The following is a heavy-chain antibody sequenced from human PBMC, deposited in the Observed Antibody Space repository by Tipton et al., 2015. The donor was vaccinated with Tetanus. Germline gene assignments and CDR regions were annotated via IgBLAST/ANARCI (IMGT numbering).Heavy chain of an antibody. J-gene: IGHJ5*02. Sequence: LRLSCAASGFTFRSYGMHWVRQAPGKGLEWIGEINHTGSTNYNPSLRRRVTISIGTSNNQFSLKLNSVTAADSAVYYCARGRQRLVPAGFDLWGQGTLVTVSS. CDR1: GFTFRSYG. V-gene: IGHV4-34*01. CDR3: ARGRQRLVPAGFDL. D-gene: IGHD6-13*01. CDR2: INHTGST.